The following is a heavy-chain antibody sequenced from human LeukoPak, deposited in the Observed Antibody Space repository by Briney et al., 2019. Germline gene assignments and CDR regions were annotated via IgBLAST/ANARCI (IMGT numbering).Heavy chain of an antibody. Sequence: PGGSLRLSCAASGFTFSSYWMHWVRQAPGKGLVWVSRINSDESHTTYADSVKGRFTISRDSAKNTLYLQMNSLRVEDTAVYYCARDQSSSWYVAWFDPWGQGTLVTVSS. CDR1: GFTFSSYW. D-gene: IGHD6-13*01. CDR2: INSDESHT. V-gene: IGHV3-74*01. CDR3: ARDQSSSWYVAWFDP. J-gene: IGHJ5*02.